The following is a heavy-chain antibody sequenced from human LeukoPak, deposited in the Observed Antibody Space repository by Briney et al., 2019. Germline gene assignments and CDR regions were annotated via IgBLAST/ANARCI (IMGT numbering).Heavy chain of an antibody. D-gene: IGHD1-26*01. CDR2: FDPEDGEV. CDR3: ATSPGTYYNS. V-gene: IGHV1-69-2*01. J-gene: IGHJ4*02. Sequence: ASVKLSCKASGYTFTDFYIDWVQEAPGRGLEWMGRFDPEDGEVFYADIFQGRIVISADTSINTAYLELSNLRSEDTALHYCATSPGTYYNSWGQGTLVTVSS. CDR1: GYTFTDFY.